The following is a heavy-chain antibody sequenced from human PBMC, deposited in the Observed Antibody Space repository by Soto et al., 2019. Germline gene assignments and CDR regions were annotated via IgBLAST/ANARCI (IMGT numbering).Heavy chain of an antibody. CDR2: ISGSGGST. CDR1: GFPFISSA. V-gene: IGHV3-23*01. Sequence: PGGPLSPPCPASGFPFISSAMSWVRQAPGKGLEWVSAISGSGGSTYYADSVKGRFTISRDNSKNTLYLQRNSLRAEDTAVYYCANLIDYGDWYDAFDIWGQGTMVTVSS. CDR3: ANLIDYGDWYDAFDI. J-gene: IGHJ3*02. D-gene: IGHD4-17*01.